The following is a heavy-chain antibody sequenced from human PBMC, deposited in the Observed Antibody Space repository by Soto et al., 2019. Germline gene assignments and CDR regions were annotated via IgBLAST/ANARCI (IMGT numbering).Heavy chain of an antibody. Sequence: ASVKVSCKASGYTFTSYGISWVRQAPGQGLEWMGWISAYNGNTNYAQKLQGRVSMTTDTSTTTAYMELRSLRSDDTAVYYCARVVPGAEAWFGPWGQGTLVTVS. CDR3: ARVVPGAEAWFGP. D-gene: IGHD2-2*01. CDR1: GYTFTSYG. CDR2: ISAYNGNT. V-gene: IGHV1-18*04. J-gene: IGHJ5*02.